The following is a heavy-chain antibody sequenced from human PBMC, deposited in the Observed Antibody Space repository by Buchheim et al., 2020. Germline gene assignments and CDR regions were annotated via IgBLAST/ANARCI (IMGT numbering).Heavy chain of an antibody. V-gene: IGHV3-30*03. CDR3: ARDVPHNWFDP. J-gene: IGHJ5*02. Sequence: QVQLVESGGGVVQPGRSLRLSCAASGLTFSSYGINWVRQAPGKGLEWVAAISYDGSIKHYADSVKGRFTISRDNSKNTLSLQMNSLRAEDTAVYYCARDVPHNWFDPWGQGTL. CDR1: GLTFSSYG. CDR2: ISYDGSIK.